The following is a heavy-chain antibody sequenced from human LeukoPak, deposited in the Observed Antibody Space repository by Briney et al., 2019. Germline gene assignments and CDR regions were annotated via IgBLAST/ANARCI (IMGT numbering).Heavy chain of an antibody. J-gene: IGHJ5*02. V-gene: IGHV1-2*04. Sequence: ASVKVSCKASGYTFTSYYMHWVRQAPGQGLEWMGWINPNSGGTNYAQKFQGWVTMTRDTSISTAYMELSRLRSDDTAVYYCARGGYCSSTSCYADGYNWFDPWGQGTLVTVSS. CDR1: GYTFTSYY. D-gene: IGHD2-2*01. CDR2: INPNSGGT. CDR3: ARGGYCSSTSCYADGYNWFDP.